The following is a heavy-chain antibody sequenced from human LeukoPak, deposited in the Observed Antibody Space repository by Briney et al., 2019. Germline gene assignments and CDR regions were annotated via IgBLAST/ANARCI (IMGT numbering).Heavy chain of an antibody. CDR3: ARDPEASSFYL. CDR2: IDQGGSVR. CDR1: GFSFSTYW. Sequence: PGGSLRLSCAAFGFSFSTYWMSWVRQTPEKGLEFVANIDQGGSVRNYMDSLKGRCTISRDNAKKSLYLEINSLRADETAVYYCARDPEASSFYLWGRGALVTVSS. V-gene: IGHV3-7*01. D-gene: IGHD6-6*01. J-gene: IGHJ5*02.